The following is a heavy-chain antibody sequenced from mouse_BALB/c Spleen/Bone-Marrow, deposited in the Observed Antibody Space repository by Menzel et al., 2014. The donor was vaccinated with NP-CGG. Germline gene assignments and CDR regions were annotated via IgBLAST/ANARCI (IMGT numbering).Heavy chain of an antibody. CDR2: IWAGGST. CDR1: GFSLTSYG. CDR3: ARESTMITSMDY. Sequence: VMLVESGPGLVAPSQSLPITCTVSGFSLTSYGVHWVRQPPGKGLEWLGVIWAGGSTNYNSALMSRLSISKDNSKSQVFLKMNSLQTDDTAMYYCARESTMITSMDYWGQGTSVTVSS. J-gene: IGHJ4*01. V-gene: IGHV2-9*02. D-gene: IGHD2-4*01.